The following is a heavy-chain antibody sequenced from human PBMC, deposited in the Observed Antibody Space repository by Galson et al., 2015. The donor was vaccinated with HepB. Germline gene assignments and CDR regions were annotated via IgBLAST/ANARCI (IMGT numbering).Heavy chain of an antibody. D-gene: IGHD2-2*02. CDR3: ARDGGYCSSTSCYNFWYFDP. V-gene: IGHV3-33*01. J-gene: IGHJ2*01. CDR2: LWHDGSNK. Sequence: SLRLSCAASGFTFSSYGMHWVRQAPGKGLEWVAVLWHDGSNKYYGDSVKGRFTISRDNSKHTLYLQMNSLRADDTAVYYCARDGGYCSSTSCYNFWYFDPWGRGTLVTVSS. CDR1: GFTFSSYG.